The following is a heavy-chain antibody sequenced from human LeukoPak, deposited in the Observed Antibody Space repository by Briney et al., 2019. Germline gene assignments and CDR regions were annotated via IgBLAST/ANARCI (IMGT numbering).Heavy chain of an antibody. D-gene: IGHD1-26*01. J-gene: IGHJ5*02. V-gene: IGHV3-48*01. Sequence: PGGSLRLSCAASGFTFSSYRMNWVRQAPGKGLEWVSYISSSSSTIYYADSVKGRFTISRDNAKNSLYLQMNSLRAEDTAVYYCARGLVGATGWFDPWGQGTLVTVSS. CDR2: ISSSSSTI. CDR3: ARGLVGATGWFDP. CDR1: GFTFSSYR.